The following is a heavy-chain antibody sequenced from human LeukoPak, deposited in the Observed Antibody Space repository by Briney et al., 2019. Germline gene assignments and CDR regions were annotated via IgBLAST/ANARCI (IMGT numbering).Heavy chain of an antibody. Sequence: SETLSLTCAVSGGSISSSNWWSWVRQPPGKGLEWIGYIYYSGSTNYNPSLKSRVTISVDTSKNQFSLKLSSVTAADTAVYYCARGEQQLPSPFDYWGRGTLVTVSS. CDR1: GGSISSSNW. J-gene: IGHJ4*02. CDR3: ARGEQQLPSPFDY. D-gene: IGHD6-13*01. CDR2: IYYSGST. V-gene: IGHV4-4*02.